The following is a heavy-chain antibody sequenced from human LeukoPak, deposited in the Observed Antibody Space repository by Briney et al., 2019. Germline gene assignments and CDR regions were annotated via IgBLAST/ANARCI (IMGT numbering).Heavy chain of an antibody. CDR1: GYTFTSYG. D-gene: IGHD6-19*01. CDR3: ATPGDSSGWYRRGYYFDY. CDR2: ISAYNGNT. Sequence: GASAKVSCKASGYTFTSYGISWVRQAPGQGLEWMGWISAYNGNTNYAQKLKGRVTMTTDTSTSTAYMELSSLRSEDTAVYYCATPGDSSGWYRRGYYFDYWGQGTLVTVSS. V-gene: IGHV1-18*01. J-gene: IGHJ4*02.